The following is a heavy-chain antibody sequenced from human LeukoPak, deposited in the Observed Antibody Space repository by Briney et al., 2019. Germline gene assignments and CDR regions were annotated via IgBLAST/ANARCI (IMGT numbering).Heavy chain of an antibody. Sequence: PGRSLRLSCAASGFTFSSYAMQWVRQAPGKGLEWVAVISYDGSNKYYADSVKGRFTISRDNSKNTLYLQMNSLRAEDTAVYYCAIHPVSSGYQFDYWGQGTLVTVSS. V-gene: IGHV3-30*04. J-gene: IGHJ4*02. CDR1: GFTFSSYA. D-gene: IGHD6-19*01. CDR3: AIHPVSSGYQFDY. CDR2: ISYDGSNK.